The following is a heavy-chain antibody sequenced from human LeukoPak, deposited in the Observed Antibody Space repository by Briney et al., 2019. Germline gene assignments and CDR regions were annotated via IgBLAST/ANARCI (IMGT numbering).Heavy chain of an antibody. V-gene: IGHV3-11*01. Sequence: GGSLRLSCAASGFIISDYYMSWIRQAPGKGLEWVSYSSTSGSTISYADSVKGRFTISRDNAKNSLYLRMNSLRAEDTAVYYCARESYYYGSGAYDPWGQGTLVTVSP. J-gene: IGHJ5*02. D-gene: IGHD3-10*01. CDR2: SSTSGSTI. CDR3: ARESYYYGSGAYDP. CDR1: GFIISDYY.